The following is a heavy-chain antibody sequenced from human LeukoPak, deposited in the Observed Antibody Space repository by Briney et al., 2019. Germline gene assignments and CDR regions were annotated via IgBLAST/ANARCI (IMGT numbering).Heavy chain of an antibody. Sequence: GRSLRLSCAASGFTFSSYAMHWVRQAPGKGLEWVAVISFDGGNKYYADSVKGRFTISRDNSKNTLYLQMNSLRPEDTAVYYCARDYDSIHTFDIWGQGTMVTVSS. CDR3: ARDYDSIHTFDI. D-gene: IGHD5-12*01. J-gene: IGHJ3*02. CDR2: ISFDGGNK. CDR1: GFTFSSYA. V-gene: IGHV3-30-3*01.